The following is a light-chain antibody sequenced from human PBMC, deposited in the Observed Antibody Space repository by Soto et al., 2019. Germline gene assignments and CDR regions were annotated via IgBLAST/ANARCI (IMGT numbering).Light chain of an antibody. J-gene: IGLJ2*01. CDR3: SSYTIRSTVV. V-gene: IGLV2-14*01. CDR2: EVT. Sequence: QSVLTQPASVSGSPGQSITISFNGTSNDVGGYKYVSWYQQHPGKAPKLMIYEVTNRPSGVSARFSGSKSGNTASLTISGLQAEDEADYYCSSYTIRSTVVFGGGTKLTVL. CDR1: SNDVGGYKY.